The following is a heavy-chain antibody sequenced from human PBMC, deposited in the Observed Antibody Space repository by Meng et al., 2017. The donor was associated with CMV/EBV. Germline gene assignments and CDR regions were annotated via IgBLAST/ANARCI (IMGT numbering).Heavy chain of an antibody. D-gene: IGHD6-6*01. J-gene: IGHJ4*02. CDR3: ARDRGSSSVFDY. CDR2: INPNSGGT. CDR1: GYTFTGYY. Sequence: ASVKVSCKASGYTFTGYYMHWVRQAPGQGLEWMGWINPNSGGTNYAQKFQGRVTMTRDTSISTAYMELSRLRPDDTAVYYCARDRGSSSVFDYWGQGTLVTVSS. V-gene: IGHV1-2*02.